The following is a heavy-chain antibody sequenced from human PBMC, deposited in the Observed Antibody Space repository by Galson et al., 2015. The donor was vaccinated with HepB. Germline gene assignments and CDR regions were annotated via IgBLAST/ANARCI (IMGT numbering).Heavy chain of an antibody. V-gene: IGHV7-4-1*02. J-gene: IGHJ3*02. CDR1: GYTFTSYA. D-gene: IGHD1-26*01. CDR2: INTNTGNP. Sequence: SVKVSCKASGYTFTSYAMNWVRQAPGQGLEWMGWINTNTGNPTYAQGFTGRFVFSLDTSVSTAYLQISSLKDEDTAGYYCARLGATTPGDAFDIWGQGTMVTVSS. CDR3: ARLGATTPGDAFDI.